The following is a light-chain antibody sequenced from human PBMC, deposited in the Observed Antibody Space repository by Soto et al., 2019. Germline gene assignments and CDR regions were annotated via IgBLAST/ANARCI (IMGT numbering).Light chain of an antibody. J-gene: IGKJ1*01. CDR3: EQYGSSPLWT. CDR1: QSVSSSY. CDR2: GAS. V-gene: IGKV3-20*01. Sequence: EIVVTQSPGTLSLSPGERATLSCRANQSVSSSYLAWYQQKPGQAPRLLIYGASSRATGIPDRFSGSGSGTDFTLTISRLEPEDFAVYYCEQYGSSPLWTFGQGTKVEIK.